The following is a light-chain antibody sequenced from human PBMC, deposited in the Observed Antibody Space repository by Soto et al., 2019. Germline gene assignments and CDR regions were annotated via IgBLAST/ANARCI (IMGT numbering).Light chain of an antibody. J-gene: IGKJ2*01. CDR3: QHYNGY. V-gene: IGKV1-5*03. Sequence: DIQMTQSPSTLSASVGDRVTITCRASQSINNWLACYQLKPGKAPKLLIYGASSLESGVPSRFSGSGSGTEFTLTISSLQPDDFETYYCQHYNGYFGQGTKLELK. CDR1: QSINNW. CDR2: GAS.